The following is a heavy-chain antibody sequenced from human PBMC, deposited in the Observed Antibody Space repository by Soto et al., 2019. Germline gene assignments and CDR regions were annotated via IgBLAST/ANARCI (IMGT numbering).Heavy chain of an antibody. Sequence: PGESLKISWKGSGYSFTIYWISWVRQMPGKGLEWMGRIDPSDSYTNYSPSFQGHVTISADKSISTAYLQWSSLKASDTAMYYCARTSMQSRGYSYGHGGMDVWGQGTTVTVSS. CDR3: ARTSMQSRGYSYGHGGMDV. CDR1: GYSFTIYW. CDR2: IDPSDSYT. D-gene: IGHD5-18*01. J-gene: IGHJ6*02. V-gene: IGHV5-10-1*01.